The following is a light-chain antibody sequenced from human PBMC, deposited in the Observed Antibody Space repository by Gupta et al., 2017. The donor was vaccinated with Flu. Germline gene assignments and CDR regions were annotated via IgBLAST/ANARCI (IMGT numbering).Light chain of an antibody. CDR3: QKYKSAPPLT. V-gene: IGKV1-27*01. CDR2: AAS. J-gene: IGKJ4*01. Sequence: DIQMTPSPSSLSASVGDRVTITGRASQGISNYLAWYQQKPGKVPKLLIYAASTLQSGVPSRFSGSGSGTDFTLTISSLQAEDVATYYCQKYKSAPPLTFGGGTKVEIK. CDR1: QGISNY.